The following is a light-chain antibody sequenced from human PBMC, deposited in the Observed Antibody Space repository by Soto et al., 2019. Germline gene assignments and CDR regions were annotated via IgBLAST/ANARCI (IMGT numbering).Light chain of an antibody. V-gene: IGKV4-1*01. CDR1: QSLYNSNNLNY. Sequence: DIVMTQSPDSLAVSLGERATINCKSSQSLYNSNNLNYLAWYQQKPGQPPKLLLYWASTRESGVPDRFSGSGSGTDFTLTISSLQAADLAVYYCQQYHSNPSTFGQGTKLEIK. CDR2: WAS. CDR3: QQYHSNPST. J-gene: IGKJ2*01.